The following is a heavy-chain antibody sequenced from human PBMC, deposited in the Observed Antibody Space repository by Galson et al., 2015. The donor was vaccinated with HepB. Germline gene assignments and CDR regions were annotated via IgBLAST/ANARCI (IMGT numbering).Heavy chain of an antibody. Sequence: SLRLSCAASGFTFSSYSMNWVRQAPGKGLEWVSYISSSSTTIYYADSVRGRFTISRDNAKNSLYLQMNSLRDEDTAVYYCARENTAVGDYYYYYYMDVWGKGTTVTVSS. D-gene: IGHD5-18*01. CDR1: GFTFSSYS. J-gene: IGHJ6*03. V-gene: IGHV3-48*02. CDR2: ISSSSTTI. CDR3: ARENTAVGDYYYYYYMDV.